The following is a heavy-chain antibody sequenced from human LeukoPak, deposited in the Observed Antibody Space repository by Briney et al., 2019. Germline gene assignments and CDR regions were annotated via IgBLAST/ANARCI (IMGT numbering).Heavy chain of an antibody. D-gene: IGHD1-26*01. Sequence: SETLSLTCTVSGGSISNYYWSWIRQPPGKGLEWIGYMYYSGSTNYTPSLKSRVSISVDTSKNQFSLKLSSVTAADTAVYYCARATMVAGYYYFDYWGQGTLVTVSS. CDR1: GGSISNYY. V-gene: IGHV4-59*01. CDR3: ARATMVAGYYYFDY. J-gene: IGHJ4*02. CDR2: MYYSGST.